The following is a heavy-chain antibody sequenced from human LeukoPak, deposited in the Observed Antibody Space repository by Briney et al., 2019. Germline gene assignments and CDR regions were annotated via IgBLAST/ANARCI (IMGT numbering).Heavy chain of an antibody. CDR2: ISGRSDDE. D-gene: IGHD1-26*01. V-gene: IGHV1-18*01. Sequence: ASVKVSCKASGYTFTTYGISWVRQAPGHGLEWMGYISGRSDDENYADNFQGRLTMSTDTSTNTAYMELGSLTSDDTAVYYCARDWDGRTDCFDPWGQGTLVTVSS. CDR3: ARDWDGRTDCFDP. CDR1: GYTFTTYG. J-gene: IGHJ5*02.